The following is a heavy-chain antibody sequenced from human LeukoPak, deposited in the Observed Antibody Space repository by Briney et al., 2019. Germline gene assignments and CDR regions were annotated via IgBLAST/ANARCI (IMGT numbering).Heavy chain of an antibody. J-gene: IGHJ6*03. Sequence: GGSLRLSWAASGFTFSSYSMNWVSQAPGKGLEWVSYISSSSSTIYYADSVKGRFTISRDNAKNSLYLQMNSLRAEDTAVYYCARFGGNYYYYYYMDVWGKGTTVTVSS. V-gene: IGHV3-48*01. CDR2: ISSSSSTI. CDR1: GFTFSSYS. D-gene: IGHD3-10*01. CDR3: ARFGGNYYYYYYMDV.